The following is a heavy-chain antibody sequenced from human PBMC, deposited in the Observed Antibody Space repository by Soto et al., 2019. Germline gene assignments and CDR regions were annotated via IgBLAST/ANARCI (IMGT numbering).Heavy chain of an antibody. D-gene: IGHD1-26*01. Sequence: QVQLVQSGAEVKKPGSSVKVSCKASGGTFSSYAISWVRQAPGQGLEWMGGIIPIFGTANYAQKFQGRVTITADEATSKAYMELCSLRSEDTAVYYCARVQSWGGVGATTFDYWGQGTLVPVSS. V-gene: IGHV1-69*01. CDR1: GGTFSSYA. CDR2: IIPIFGTA. J-gene: IGHJ4*02. CDR3: ARVQSWGGVGATTFDY.